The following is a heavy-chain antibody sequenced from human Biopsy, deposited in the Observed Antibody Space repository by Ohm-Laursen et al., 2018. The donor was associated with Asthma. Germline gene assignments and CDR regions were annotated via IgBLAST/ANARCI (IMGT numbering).Heavy chain of an antibody. Sequence: SLRLSCAATSFSFSAFAMHWVRQSPGRGLEWVAVISNDGTNRYYGDSVKGRFTISRDYSKNTLYLQMHSLRAEDTAVYYCARGDSSNWSHYYFDYWGQGTLVTVSS. CDR3: ARGDSSNWSHYYFDY. D-gene: IGHD3-22*01. CDR1: SFSFSAFA. J-gene: IGHJ4*02. CDR2: ISNDGTNR. V-gene: IGHV3-30*14.